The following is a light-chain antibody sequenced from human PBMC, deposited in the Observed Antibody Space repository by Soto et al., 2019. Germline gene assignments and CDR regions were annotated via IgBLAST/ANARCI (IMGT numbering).Light chain of an antibody. J-gene: IGKJ2*01. CDR2: AAS. V-gene: IGKV3-15*01. Sequence: ISMTQSPPTLSVSPGGRVTLSCEASETISADLAWYHHRPGQAPRLLIYAASTRAPGVPARFSGSGSGTDFTLAIANLQPEDFGLYCCQHYHNFPRTFGQGTKLEIK. CDR1: ETISAD. CDR3: QHYHNFPRT.